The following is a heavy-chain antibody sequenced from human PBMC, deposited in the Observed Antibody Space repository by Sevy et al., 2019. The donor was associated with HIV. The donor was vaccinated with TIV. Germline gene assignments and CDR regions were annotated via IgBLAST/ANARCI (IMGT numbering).Heavy chain of an antibody. V-gene: IGHV3-64D*06. J-gene: IGHJ4*02. CDR3: VKEEGDATDHDY. CDR1: GFTFSSYA. CDR2: ISSNGGST. D-gene: IGHD3-16*01. Sequence: GGSLRLSCSASGFTFSSYAMHWVRQAPGKGLEYVSAISSNGGSTYYADSVKGRFTISRDNSKNTLYLQMGSLRAEDTAGYYCVKEEGDATDHDYWGQGTLVTVSS.